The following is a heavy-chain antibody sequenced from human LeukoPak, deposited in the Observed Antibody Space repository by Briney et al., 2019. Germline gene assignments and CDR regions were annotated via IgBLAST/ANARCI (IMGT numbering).Heavy chain of an antibody. CDR1: GASISRGNYY. Sequence: SQTLSLTCSVSGASISRGNYYWSWIRQPAGKGLEWIGRIYTSGDTNYNPSLESRVTISVDTSQNQLSLRLTSVTVADTAIYYCARESCNGASCFRAEGFYYFYMDVWGKGTTVTVSS. V-gene: IGHV4-61*02. J-gene: IGHJ6*03. CDR3: ARESCNGASCFRAEGFYYFYMDV. D-gene: IGHD2-2*01. CDR2: IYTSGDT.